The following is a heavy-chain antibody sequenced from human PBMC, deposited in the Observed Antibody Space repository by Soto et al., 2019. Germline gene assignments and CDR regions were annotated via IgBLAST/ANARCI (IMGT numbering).Heavy chain of an antibody. V-gene: IGHV3-30*18. CDR2: ISYDGSNK. CDR1: GFTFSSYG. Sequence: SLRLSCAASGFTFSSYGMHWVRQAPGKGLEWVAVISYDGSNKYYADSVKGRFTISRDNSKNTLYLQMNSLRAEDTAVYYCAKASSSWYLNYFDYWGQGTLVTVSS. D-gene: IGHD6-13*01. CDR3: AKASSSWYLNYFDY. J-gene: IGHJ4*02.